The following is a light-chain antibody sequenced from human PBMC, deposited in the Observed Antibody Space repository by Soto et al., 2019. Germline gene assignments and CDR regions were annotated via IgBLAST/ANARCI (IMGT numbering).Light chain of an antibody. CDR2: DAS. CDR3: QQYENLPT. Sequence: DIELTQSPSSLSASVGDRVTITCQASQNINNYSNWYQQKPGRAPKLLIYDASNLEAGVPSRLRGSGSGTDFTFTIRRLQPEDIATYYCQQYENLPTFGQGTRLEIK. V-gene: IGKV1-33*01. J-gene: IGKJ5*01. CDR1: QNINNY.